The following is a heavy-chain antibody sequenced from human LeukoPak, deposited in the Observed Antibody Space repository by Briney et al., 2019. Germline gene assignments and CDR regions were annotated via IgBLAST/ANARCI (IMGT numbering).Heavy chain of an antibody. J-gene: IGHJ6*02. V-gene: IGHV3-33*08. Sequence: PGGSLRLSCAASGFTFSSYTMNWVRQAPGKGLEWVAVIWYDGSNKYYADSVKGRFTISRDNSKNTLYLQMNSLRAEDTAVYYCARDLVPAAMPTYYYYGMDVWGQGTTVTVSS. CDR3: ARDLVPAAMPTYYYYGMDV. D-gene: IGHD2-2*01. CDR1: GFTFSSYT. CDR2: IWYDGSNK.